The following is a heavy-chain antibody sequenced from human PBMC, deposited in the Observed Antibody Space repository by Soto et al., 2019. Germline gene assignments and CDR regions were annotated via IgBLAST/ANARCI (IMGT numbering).Heavy chain of an antibody. J-gene: IGHJ4*02. Sequence: PSETLSLTCAVSGGSFSGYYRSWIRQPPGRGLEWIGFIYYAGSTKYNPSLNSRVTISVDTSKNQFSLTVTSVTAADTAVYYCARPIVARETFDYWGQGTLVTPSS. CDR2: IYYAGST. CDR3: ARPIVARETFDY. V-gene: IGHV4-59*08. CDR1: GGSFSGYY. D-gene: IGHD5-12*01.